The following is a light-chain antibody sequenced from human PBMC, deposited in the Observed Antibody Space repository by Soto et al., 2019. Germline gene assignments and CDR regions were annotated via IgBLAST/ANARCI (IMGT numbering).Light chain of an antibody. J-gene: IGKJ4*01. CDR3: QQRSNWLT. CDR1: QSINSY. Sequence: EIVLTQSPATLSLSPGERATLSCRASQSINSYLAWYQQKPGQAPRLLIYEASNRATGIPARFSGSGSGTDFTLTISSLEPEDFAVYYCQQRSNWLTFGGGTKVEIK. V-gene: IGKV3-11*01. CDR2: EAS.